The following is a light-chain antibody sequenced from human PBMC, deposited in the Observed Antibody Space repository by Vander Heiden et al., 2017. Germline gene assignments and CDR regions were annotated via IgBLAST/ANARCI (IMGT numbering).Light chain of an antibody. CDR1: QSLQYDDGKAF. CDR3: GQDLQLPWT. CDR2: RVS. V-gene: IGKV2-29*03. J-gene: IGKJ1*01. Sequence: DIVMTQTPLSLSVTPGQPASISCKSSQSLQYDDGKAFLYWFLQRPGQPPQLLIYRVSTRFSGVPDRFIGSGSGTDFTLEISRVEAEDVGVYYCGQDLQLPWTFGQGTKVEIK.